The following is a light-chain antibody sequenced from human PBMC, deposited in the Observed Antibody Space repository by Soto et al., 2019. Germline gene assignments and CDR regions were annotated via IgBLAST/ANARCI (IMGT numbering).Light chain of an antibody. J-gene: IGLJ3*02. V-gene: IGLV2-8*01. CDR3: SSYAGNSMM. Sequence: QSALTQPPSASGSPRQSVTISCTGTSSDVGGSKYVSWYQQYPGKAPKLMIYEVSQRPSGVPDRFSGSKSGNTASLTVSGLQAEDEADYYFSSYAGNSMMFGGGTKLTVL. CDR1: SSDVGGSKY. CDR2: EVS.